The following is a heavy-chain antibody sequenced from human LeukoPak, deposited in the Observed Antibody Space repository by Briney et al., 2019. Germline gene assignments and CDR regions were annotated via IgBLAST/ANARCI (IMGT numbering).Heavy chain of an antibody. CDR2: ISGSGGST. CDR3: ARHSVVVVAATPFPFDY. J-gene: IGHJ4*02. CDR1: GFTFSSYA. D-gene: IGHD2-15*01. V-gene: IGHV3-23*01. Sequence: GGSLRLSCAASGFTFSSYAMSRVRQAPGKGLEWVSAISGSGGSTYYADSVKGRFTISRDNSKNTLYLQMNSLRAEDTAVYYCARHSVVVVAATPFPFDYWGQGTLVTVSS.